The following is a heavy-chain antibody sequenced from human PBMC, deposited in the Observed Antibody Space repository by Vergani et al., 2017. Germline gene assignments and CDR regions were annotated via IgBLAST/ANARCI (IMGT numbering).Heavy chain of an antibody. D-gene: IGHD2-15*01. J-gene: IGHJ6*02. CDR3: AKARDPNCKGGNCYSYYYGLDL. CDR2: ISGSGGNT. Sequence: EVQLLEKGEQGITPGGSLRLSCGASGFTFSSYAMTWVRQAPGKGLEWVSAISGSGGNTFYTDSVKGRFTISRDNSKDTLYLQMNSLRVEDTAIYYCAKARDPNCKGGNCYSYYYGLDLWGQGTTVTVSS. CDR1: GFTFSSYA. V-gene: IGHV3-23*01.